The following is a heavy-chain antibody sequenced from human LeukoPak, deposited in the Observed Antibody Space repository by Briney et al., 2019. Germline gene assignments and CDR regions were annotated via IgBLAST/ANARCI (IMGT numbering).Heavy chain of an antibody. D-gene: IGHD1-26*01. CDR1: GFTFSSYG. Sequence: GGSLRLSCAASGFTFSSYGMHWVRQAPGKGLEWVAVISYDGSNKYYADSVEGRFTISRDNSKNRLYLQMNSLRAEDTAVYYCARRRDSGSLQHFDYWGQGTLVTVSS. CDR3: ARRRDSGSLQHFDY. V-gene: IGHV3-30*03. CDR2: ISYDGSNK. J-gene: IGHJ4*02.